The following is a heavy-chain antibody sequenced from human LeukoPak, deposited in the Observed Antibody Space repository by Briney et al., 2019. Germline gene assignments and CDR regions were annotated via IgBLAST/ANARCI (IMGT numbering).Heavy chain of an antibody. Sequence: KPSETLSLTCTVSGGSISSYYWSWIRQPAGKGLEWIGRIYTSGSTNYNPSLKSRVTMSVDTSKNQFSLKLSSVTAADTAVYYCARDPPNYYGSGSYDAFDIWGQGTMVTVSS. V-gene: IGHV4-4*07. D-gene: IGHD3-10*01. CDR2: IYTSGST. CDR3: ARDPPNYYGSGSYDAFDI. J-gene: IGHJ3*02. CDR1: GGSISSYY.